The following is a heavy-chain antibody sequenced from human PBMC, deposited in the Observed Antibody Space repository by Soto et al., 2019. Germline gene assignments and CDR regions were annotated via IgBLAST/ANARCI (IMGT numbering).Heavy chain of an antibody. Sequence: PGGSLRLSCAASGFTFSSDGMHWVRQAPGKGLEWVAVISYDGSNKYYADSVKGRFTISRDNSKNTLYLQMNSLRAEDTAVYYCAKDNPGFRYYGMDVWGQGTTVTVSS. V-gene: IGHV3-30*18. J-gene: IGHJ6*02. CDR2: ISYDGSNK. CDR1: GFTFSSDG. D-gene: IGHD3-10*01. CDR3: AKDNPGFRYYGMDV.